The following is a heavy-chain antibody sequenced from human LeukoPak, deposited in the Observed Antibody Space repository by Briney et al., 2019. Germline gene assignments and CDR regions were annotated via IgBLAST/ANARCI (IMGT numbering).Heavy chain of an antibody. CDR3: AKDVGSTIDTSGYYYRNRKGAFDI. Sequence: GGSLRLSCGASGFTFSSYGMHWVRQAPGKGLEWVAVISYDGSKKYYADSVKGRFTISRDNSKNTLYLQMNSLRAEDTAVYYCAKDVGSTIDTSGYYYRNRKGAFDIWGQGTMVTVSS. V-gene: IGHV3-30*18. D-gene: IGHD3-22*01. J-gene: IGHJ3*02. CDR1: GFTFSSYG. CDR2: ISYDGSKK.